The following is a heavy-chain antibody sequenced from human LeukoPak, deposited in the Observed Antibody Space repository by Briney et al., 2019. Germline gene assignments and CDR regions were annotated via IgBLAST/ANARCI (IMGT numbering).Heavy chain of an antibody. J-gene: IGHJ5*02. CDR1: GGPISSYY. D-gene: IGHD4-11*01. CDR3: ARLESPPVTTVTTHNWFDP. V-gene: IGHV4-4*07. Sequence: SETLSLTCTVSGGPISSYYWSWIRQPAGKGLEWIGRIYTSGSTNYNPSLKSRVTMSVDTSKNQFSLKLSSVTAADTAVYYCARLESPPVTTVTTHNWFDPWGQGTLVTVSS. CDR2: IYTSGST.